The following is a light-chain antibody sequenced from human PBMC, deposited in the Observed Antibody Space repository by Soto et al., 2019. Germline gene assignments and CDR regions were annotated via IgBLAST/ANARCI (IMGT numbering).Light chain of an antibody. CDR1: QSVLYSFNNKNY. J-gene: IGKJ1*01. V-gene: IGKV4-1*01. CDR3: QHYYSVPPWT. CDR2: WAS. Sequence: DIVMTQSPDSLAVSLGERATINCRSSQSVLYSFNNKNYLGWYQQKPGQAPKLLIYWASTRESGVPDRFSGSGSGPDFTLPISSLQAEDVAVYYGQHYYSVPPWTFGQGTKVEIK.